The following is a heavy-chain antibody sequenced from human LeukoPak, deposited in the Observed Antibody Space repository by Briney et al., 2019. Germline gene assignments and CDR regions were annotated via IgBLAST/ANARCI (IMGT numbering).Heavy chain of an antibody. J-gene: IGHJ4*02. CDR3: AREEGLYSGYDPYV. CDR2: INPNSGGT. CDR1: GYTFTGYY. Sequence: ASVKVSCKASGYTFTGYYMHWVRQAPGQGLEWMGWINPNSGGTNYAQKFQGRVTMTRDTSISTAYMELSRLRSDDTAVYYCAREEGLYSGYDPYVWGQGTLVTVSS. D-gene: IGHD5-12*01. V-gene: IGHV1-2*02.